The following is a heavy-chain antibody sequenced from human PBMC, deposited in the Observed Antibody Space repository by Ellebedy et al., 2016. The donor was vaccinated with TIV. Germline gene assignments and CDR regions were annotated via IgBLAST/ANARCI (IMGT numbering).Heavy chain of an antibody. CDR1: GFTVSTIY. J-gene: IGHJ4*02. CDR3: ARGKGTWAFDY. Sequence: GESLKISCAASGFTVSTIYMSWVRQAPGKGLEWVSLVYGGGDTTYADPVKGRFSISRDNSKNTLYLQMDSLRAEDTAVYYCARGKGTWAFDYWGQGTLVTVSS. CDR2: VYGGGDT. V-gene: IGHV3-53*01. D-gene: IGHD4-23*01.